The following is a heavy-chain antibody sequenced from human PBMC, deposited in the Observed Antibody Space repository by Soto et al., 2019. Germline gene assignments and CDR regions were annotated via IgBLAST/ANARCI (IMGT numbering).Heavy chain of an antibody. D-gene: IGHD3-3*01. Sequence: QLHLVQSGAVVKKPGASVTVSCSASGYPVTAYYMHWVRQAPGRGLEWMGGINPATGAAKYTQTFQGRVTMPRATSPRTVFMELGGLTSEDTAVFYFARGGGVGVAGSAAFDMWGKGTLVTVSS. J-gene: IGHJ3*02. V-gene: IGHV1-2*02. CDR3: ARGGGVGVAGSAAFDM. CDR2: INPATGAA. CDR1: GYPVTAYY.